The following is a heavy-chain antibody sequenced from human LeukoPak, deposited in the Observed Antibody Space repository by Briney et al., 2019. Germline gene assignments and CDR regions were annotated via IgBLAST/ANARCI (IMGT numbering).Heavy chain of an antibody. D-gene: IGHD2-15*01. V-gene: IGHV3-23*01. J-gene: IGHJ4*02. CDR1: GFTFSNYA. CDR3: ARQLGYCSDGSCYFDY. CDR2: ISTSGDST. Sequence: AGGSLRLSCAASGFTFSNYAMGWVRQAPGKGLEWVSAISTSGDSTYSADSVRGRFTISRDNSKNTLYLQVNSLRAEDTALYYCARQLGYCSDGSCYFDYWGQGTLVTVSS.